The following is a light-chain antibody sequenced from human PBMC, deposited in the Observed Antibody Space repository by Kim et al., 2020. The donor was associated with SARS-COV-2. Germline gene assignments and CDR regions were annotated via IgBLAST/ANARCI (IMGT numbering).Light chain of an antibody. CDR1: SSDVGGYNY. J-gene: IGLJ2*01. CDR2: EVN. V-gene: IGLV2-8*01. CDR3: SSFAGSNNPVV. Sequence: QSALTQPPSASGSPGQSVTISCTGTSSDVGGYNYVSWYQQHPGKAPKFIIYEVNKRPSGVPDRFSGSKSGNTASLTVSGLQAEDEGDYYCSSFAGSNNPVVFGGGTQLTVL.